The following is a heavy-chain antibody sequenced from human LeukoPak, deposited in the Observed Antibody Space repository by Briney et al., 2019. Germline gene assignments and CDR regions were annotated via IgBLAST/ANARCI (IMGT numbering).Heavy chain of an antibody. D-gene: IGHD5-24*01. Sequence: SGTLSLTCGVSGGSISNTNWWSWIRQPPGKGLEWIGYIYYSGSTNYNPSLKSRVTISVDTSKNQFSLKLSSVTAADTAVYYCARVDRGYNIGYWGQGTLVTVSS. J-gene: IGHJ4*02. V-gene: IGHV4-59*01. CDR3: ARVDRGYNIGY. CDR2: IYYSGST. CDR1: GGSISNTNW.